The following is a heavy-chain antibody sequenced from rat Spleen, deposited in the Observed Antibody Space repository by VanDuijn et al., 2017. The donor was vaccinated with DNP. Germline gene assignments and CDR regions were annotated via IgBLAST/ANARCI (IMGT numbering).Heavy chain of an antibody. J-gene: IGHJ2*01. Sequence: EVQLVESGGGLVQPGRSLKLSCAASGFTFSDYYMAWVRQAPTKGLEWVAYISYDGGSTYFGDSVKGRFTISRDNGKSILNLQMNSLRSEDMATYYCARAPYGSWVDDWGQGVMVTVSS. V-gene: IGHV5-22*01. CDR2: ISYDGGST. CDR1: GFTFSDYY. D-gene: IGHD1-3*01. CDR3: ARAPYGSWVDD.